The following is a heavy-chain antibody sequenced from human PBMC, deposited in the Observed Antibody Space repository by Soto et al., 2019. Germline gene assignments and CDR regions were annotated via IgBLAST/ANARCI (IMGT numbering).Heavy chain of an antibody. V-gene: IGHV1-46*01. CDR1: GYTFTSYY. J-gene: IGHJ3*02. Sequence: ASVKVSCKASGYTFTSYYMHWVRQAPGQGLEWMGIINPSGGSTSYAQKFQGRVTMTRDTSTSTVYMELSSLRSEDTAVYYCARVFGYYYDSSGSYTAFDIWGQGTMVTVSS. D-gene: IGHD3-22*01. CDR3: ARVFGYYYDSSGSYTAFDI. CDR2: INPSGGST.